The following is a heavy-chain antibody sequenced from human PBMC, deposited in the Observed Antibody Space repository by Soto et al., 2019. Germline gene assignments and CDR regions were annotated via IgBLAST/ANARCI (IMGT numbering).Heavy chain of an antibody. CDR3: AGYCSSTSCYVGGDAFDI. CDR2: IIPILGIA. D-gene: IGHD2-2*01. CDR1: GGTFSSYT. J-gene: IGHJ3*02. V-gene: IGHV1-69*02. Sequence: QVQLVQSGAEVKKPGSSVKVSCKASGGTFSSYTISWVRQAPGQGLEWMGRIIPILGIANYAQKFQGRVTITADNATGTAYMELSSLRSEDTAVYYCAGYCSSTSCYVGGDAFDIWGQGTMVTVSS.